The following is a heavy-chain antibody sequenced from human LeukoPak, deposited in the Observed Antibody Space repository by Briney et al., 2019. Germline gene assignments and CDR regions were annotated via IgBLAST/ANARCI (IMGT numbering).Heavy chain of an antibody. CDR2: IYASGGA. V-gene: IGHV3-53*01. CDR3: VRRHDY. J-gene: IGHJ4*02. Sequence: SGGSLRLSCVASGFDVNDNFMIWVRQAPGQGLEWISIIYASGGAYHSESVKGRFSAFRDTSKNAIFLQMNSLRADDTAMYYCVRRHDYWGQGTLVTVSS. CDR1: GFDVNDNF.